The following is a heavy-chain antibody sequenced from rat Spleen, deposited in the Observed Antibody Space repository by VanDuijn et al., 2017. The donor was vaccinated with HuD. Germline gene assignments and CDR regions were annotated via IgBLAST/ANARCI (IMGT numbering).Heavy chain of an antibody. CDR3: ARHGAAGVMDA. J-gene: IGHJ4*01. D-gene: IGHD1-2*01. V-gene: IGHV2-72*01. CDR2: IWAGGST. Sequence: QVQLKESGPGLMQPSETLSLTCTVSGFSLTSNGVGWVRQPLGKGLVWMGTIWAGGSTNYNSAVQSRLSISRDTSKSQVFLKMNSLQPEDTGTYYCARHGAAGVMDAWGQGASVTVSS. CDR1: GFSLTSNG.